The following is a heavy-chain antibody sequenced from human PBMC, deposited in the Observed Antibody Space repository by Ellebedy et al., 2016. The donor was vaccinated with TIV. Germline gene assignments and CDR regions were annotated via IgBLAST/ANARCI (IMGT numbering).Heavy chain of an antibody. CDR2: IYPGDADT. D-gene: IGHD6-19*01. V-gene: IGHV5-51*01. CDR1: GYSFTSYW. Sequence: GESLKISCKGSGYSFTSYWIGWVRQMPGKGLEWMGIIYPGDADTRYSPSFQGQVTISADESISTAYLQWSSLKAPDTAMYYCVRQSPQWMVYAMDVWGQGTTVTVSS. CDR3: VRQSPQWMVYAMDV. J-gene: IGHJ6*02.